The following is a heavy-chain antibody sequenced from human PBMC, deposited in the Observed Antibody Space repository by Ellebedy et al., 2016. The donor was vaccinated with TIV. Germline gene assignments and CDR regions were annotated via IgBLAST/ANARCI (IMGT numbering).Heavy chain of an antibody. J-gene: IGHJ6*03. CDR3: ARGLWFGESTRYYYDMDV. D-gene: IGHD3-10*01. V-gene: IGHV4-31*03. CDR2: IYYSGST. CDR1: GGSLSSGGYY. Sequence: SETLSLXXTVSGGSLSSGGYYWSWIRQHPGKGLEWIGYIYYSGSTYYNPSLKSRVTISVDASKNQFSLKLSSVTAADTALYYCARGLWFGESTRYYYDMDVWGKGTTVTVSS.